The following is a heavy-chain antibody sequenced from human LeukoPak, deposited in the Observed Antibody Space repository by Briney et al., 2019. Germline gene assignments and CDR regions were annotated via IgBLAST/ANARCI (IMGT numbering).Heavy chain of an antibody. CDR1: GFTFSSYA. D-gene: IGHD1-26*01. V-gene: IGHV3-30-3*01. J-gene: IGHJ4*02. CDR3: ANLLVGVPDY. CDR2: ISYDGSNK. Sequence: GGSLRLSCAASGFTFSSYAMHWVRQAPGKGLEWVAVISYDGSNKYYADSVKGRFTISRDNSKSTLYLQMNSLRAEDTAVYYCANLLVGVPDYWGQETLVTVSS.